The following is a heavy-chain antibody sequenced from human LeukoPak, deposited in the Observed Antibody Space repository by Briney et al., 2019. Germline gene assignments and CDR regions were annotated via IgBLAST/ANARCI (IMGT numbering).Heavy chain of an antibody. CDR2: ISWNSGSI. V-gene: IGHV3-9*01. D-gene: IGHD2-2*01. Sequence: PGRSLRLSCAASGFTFDDYAMHWVRQAPGKGLEWVSGISWNSGSIGYADSVKGRFTISRDNAKNSLYLQMNSLRAEDTALYYCAKDTGASTHYYYYYGIDVWGQGTTVTVSS. J-gene: IGHJ6*02. CDR3: AKDTGASTHYYYYYGIDV. CDR1: GFTFDDYA.